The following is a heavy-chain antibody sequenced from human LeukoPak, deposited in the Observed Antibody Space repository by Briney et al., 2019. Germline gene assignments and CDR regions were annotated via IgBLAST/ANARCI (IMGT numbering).Heavy chain of an antibody. V-gene: IGHV4-59*01. CDR2: IFYSGST. J-gene: IGHJ6*03. CDR3: ASLMLGSSWPPPNYYYMDV. Sequence: SETLSLTCTVSGGSISPFYWSWIRQPPGKGLEWIGYIFYSGSTNYNPSLKGRVTISVDTSKNQFSLKVNSVTAADTAVYYCASLMLGSSWPPPNYYYMDVWGKGTTVTVSS. CDR1: GGSISPFY. D-gene: IGHD6-13*01.